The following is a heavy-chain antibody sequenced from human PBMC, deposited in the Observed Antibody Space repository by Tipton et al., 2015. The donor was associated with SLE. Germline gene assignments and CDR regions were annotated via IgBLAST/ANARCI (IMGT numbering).Heavy chain of an antibody. CDR1: GFTFSSYW. J-gene: IGHJ4*02. CDR3: ARNSPGYCSSTSCYMGD. CDR2: IKQDGSEK. D-gene: IGHD2-2*02. V-gene: IGHV3-7*01. Sequence: SLRLSCIASGFTFSSYWMSWVRQAPGKGLEWVANIKQDGSEKYYVDSVKGRFIISRDNAKNSLYLQMNSLRDEDTAVYYCARNSPGYCSSTSCYMGDWGQGTLVTVSS.